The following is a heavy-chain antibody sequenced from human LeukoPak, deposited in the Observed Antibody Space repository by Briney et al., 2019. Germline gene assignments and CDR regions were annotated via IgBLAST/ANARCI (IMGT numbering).Heavy chain of an antibody. V-gene: IGHV3-21*01. D-gene: IGHD6-13*01. CDR2: ISSSSSYI. Sequence: GGSLRLSCAASGFTFSSYSMNWVRQAPGKGLEWVSSISSSSSYIYYADSVKGRFTISRDNSKNTLYLQMNSLRAEDTAVYYCAKAKQQLVFDYWGQGTLVTVSS. J-gene: IGHJ4*02. CDR3: AKAKQQLVFDY. CDR1: GFTFSSYS.